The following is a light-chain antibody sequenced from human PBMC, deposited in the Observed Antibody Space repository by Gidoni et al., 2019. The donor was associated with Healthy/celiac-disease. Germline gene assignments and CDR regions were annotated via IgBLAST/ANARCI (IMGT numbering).Light chain of an antibody. V-gene: IGKV3-20*01. Sequence: EIVLTQSPGTLSLSPGERATISCRASQSVSSSYLAWYQQKPGQAPRPLIYGASSRATGIPDRFSGSGSGTDFTLTISRLEPEDFAVYYCQQYGSSPPITFGPGTKVDIK. J-gene: IGKJ3*01. CDR1: QSVSSSY. CDR3: QQYGSSPPIT. CDR2: GAS.